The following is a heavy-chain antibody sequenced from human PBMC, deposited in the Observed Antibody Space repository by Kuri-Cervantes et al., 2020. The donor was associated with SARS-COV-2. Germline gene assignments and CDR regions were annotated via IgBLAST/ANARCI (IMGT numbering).Heavy chain of an antibody. V-gene: IGHV4-34*01. J-gene: IGHJ6*02. CDR1: GGSFSGFH. CDR3: ASAWGYCSSTSCYNAPYYYYGMDV. Sequence: SETLSLTCAVYGGSFSGFHWSWIRQPPGKGLEWIGSIYYSGSTYYNPSLKSRVTISVDKSKNQFSLKLSSVTAADTAVYYCASAWGYCSSTSCYNAPYYYYGMDVWGQGTMVTVSS. CDR2: IYYSGST. D-gene: IGHD2-2*02.